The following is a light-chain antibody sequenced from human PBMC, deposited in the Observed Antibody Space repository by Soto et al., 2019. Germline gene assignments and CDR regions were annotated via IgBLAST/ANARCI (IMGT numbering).Light chain of an antibody. CDR3: QQYDNLSPLT. Sequence: DIPMTQSPSSLSASVGDRVTITCQASQDIKNYLNWYQQKPGKAPKLLIYDASTLQPGVPSRFSGGGSGAHFTFTISSLQPEDIATYYCQQYDNLSPLTFGGGTKVEIK. J-gene: IGKJ4*01. CDR2: DAS. CDR1: QDIKNY. V-gene: IGKV1-33*01.